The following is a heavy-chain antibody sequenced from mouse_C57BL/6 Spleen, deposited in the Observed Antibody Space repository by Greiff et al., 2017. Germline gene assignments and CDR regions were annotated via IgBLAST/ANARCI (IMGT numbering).Heavy chain of an antibody. D-gene: IGHD2-4*01. CDR3: ARGGDYDVHCGDY. J-gene: IGHJ2*01. CDR1: GYTFTSYW. CDR2: IDPSDSYT. V-gene: IGHV1-69*01. Sequence: VQLQQPGAELVMPGASVKLSCKASGYTFTSYWMHWVKQRPGQGLEWIGEIDPSDSYTNYNQKFKGKSTLTVDKSSSTAYMQLSSLTSEDAAVYYCARGGDYDVHCGDYWGQGTTLTVSS.